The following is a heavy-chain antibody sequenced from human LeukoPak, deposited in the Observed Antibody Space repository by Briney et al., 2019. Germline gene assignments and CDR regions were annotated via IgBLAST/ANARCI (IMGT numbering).Heavy chain of an antibody. J-gene: IGHJ4*02. CDR3: ARVRGDGYNFGAGDY. V-gene: IGHV3-30-3*01. Sequence: GGSLRLSCAASGFTFSSYAMHWVRQAPGKGLEWVAVISYDGSNKYYADSVKGRFTISRDNSKNTLYLQMNSLRAEDTAVYYCARVRGDGYNFGAGDYWGQGTLVTVSS. CDR2: ISYDGSNK. D-gene: IGHD5-24*01. CDR1: GFTFSSYA.